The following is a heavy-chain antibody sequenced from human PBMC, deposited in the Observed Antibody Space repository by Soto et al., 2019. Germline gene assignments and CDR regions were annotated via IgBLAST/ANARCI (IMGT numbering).Heavy chain of an antibody. CDR2: ISAYNGNT. J-gene: IGHJ4*02. Sequence: ASVKVSCKASGYTFTSYAMHWVRQAPGQRLEWMGWISAYNGNTNYAQKLQGRVTITTDTSTSTAYMELRSLRSDDTAVYYCASTPCSTYDFWSGYCLWGQGTLVTVS. D-gene: IGHD3-3*01. CDR3: ASTPCSTYDFWSGYCL. V-gene: IGHV1-18*01. CDR1: GYTFTSYA.